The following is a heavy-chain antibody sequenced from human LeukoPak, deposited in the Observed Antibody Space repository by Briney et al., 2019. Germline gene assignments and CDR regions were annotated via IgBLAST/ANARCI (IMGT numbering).Heavy chain of an antibody. CDR2: ISHTGGT. D-gene: IGHD1-26*01. CDR3: ARLGSGSYYSGYYYYGMDV. CDR1: GGSVDSSDYY. J-gene: IGHJ6*02. Sequence: SETLSLTCTVSGGSVDSSDYYWTWIRQPPGKGLEWIGYISHTGGTYYNSSLLSRVTISLDKSKNQFFLTLGSVTAADTAVYFCARLGSGSYYSGYYYYGMDVWGQGTTVTVSS. V-gene: IGHV4-30-2*01.